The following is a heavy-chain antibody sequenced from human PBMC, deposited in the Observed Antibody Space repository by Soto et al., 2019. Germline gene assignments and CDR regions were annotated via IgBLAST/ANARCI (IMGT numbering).Heavy chain of an antibody. CDR1: AASFSKYY. CDR2: IYFNGNT. Sequence: SETLSLTCTVSAASFSKYYWTWIRQPPGKGLEWIGYIYFNGNTKYNPSLEGRLTISIDTSKKEFSLKLTSVTAADADVYYCASVTFGGIVLAHWGQGTLVTVSS. D-gene: IGHD3-16*01. CDR3: ASVTFGGIVLAH. V-gene: IGHV4-59*01. J-gene: IGHJ4*02.